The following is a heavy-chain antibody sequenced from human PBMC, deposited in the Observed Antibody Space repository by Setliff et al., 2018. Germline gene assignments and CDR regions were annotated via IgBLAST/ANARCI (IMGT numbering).Heavy chain of an antibody. V-gene: IGHV4-61*09. CDR3: ARAISGWYSAFYYYMDV. Sequence: PSETLSLTCSVSGGSISSGSDYWTWIPQPAGKGLEWIGHIYTSGSTNYNPSLKSRVTISVDTSKNQFSLKLSSVTAADTAVYYCARAISGWYSAFYYYMDVWGKGTTVTVSS. J-gene: IGHJ6*03. CDR2: IYTSGST. CDR1: GGSISSGSDY. D-gene: IGHD6-19*01.